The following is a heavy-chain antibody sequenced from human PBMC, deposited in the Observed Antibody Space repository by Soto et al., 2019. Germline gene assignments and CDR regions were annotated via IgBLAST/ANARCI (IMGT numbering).Heavy chain of an antibody. Sequence: EVQLMESGGGLVKPGGSLRLSCAASGFTFSSYSMNWVRQAPGKGLEWVSSISSSSSYIYYADSVKGRFTISRDNAKNSLYLQMNSLRAEDTAVYYCARDPDNWNDQRFLYYYGMDVWGQGTTVTVSS. CDR1: GFTFSSYS. CDR3: ARDPDNWNDQRFLYYYGMDV. CDR2: ISSSSSYI. J-gene: IGHJ6*02. D-gene: IGHD1-1*01. V-gene: IGHV3-21*01.